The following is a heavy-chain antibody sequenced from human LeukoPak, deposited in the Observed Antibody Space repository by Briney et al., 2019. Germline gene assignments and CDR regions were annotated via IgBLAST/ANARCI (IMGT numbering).Heavy chain of an antibody. V-gene: IGHV4-59*01. Sequence: SETLSLTCTVSGGSISSYYWSWIRQPPGKGLEWIGYIYYSGSTNYNPSLKSRVTISVDTSKNQFSLKLSSVTAADTAVYYCARSDYYDSSGYYDYWGQGTLVTVSS. CDR3: ARSDYYDSSGYYDY. CDR2: IYYSGST. D-gene: IGHD3-22*01. J-gene: IGHJ4*02. CDR1: GGSISSYY.